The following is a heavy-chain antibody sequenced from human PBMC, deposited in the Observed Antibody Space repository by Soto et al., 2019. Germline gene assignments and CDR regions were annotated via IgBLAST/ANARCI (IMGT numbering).Heavy chain of an antibody. Sequence: SETLSLTCTVSGGSISSGDYYWNWIRQPPGKGLEWIGYIYYSGSTYYNPSLKSRVTISVDTSKNQFSLKLSSVTAADTAVYYCAREGIVVVPAAIPYYYYGMDVWGQGTTVTV. CDR2: IYYSGST. CDR3: AREGIVVVPAAIPYYYYGMDV. D-gene: IGHD2-2*01. J-gene: IGHJ6*02. CDR1: GGSISSGDYY. V-gene: IGHV4-30-4*01.